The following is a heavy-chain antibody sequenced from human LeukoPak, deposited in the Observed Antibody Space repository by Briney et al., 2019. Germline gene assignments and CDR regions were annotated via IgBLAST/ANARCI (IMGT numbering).Heavy chain of an antibody. D-gene: IGHD3-22*01. CDR3: ARGGYDSSGYYYSEDY. Sequence: SETLSLTCTVSGGSISSGSYYWSWIRQPAGKGLEWIGRIYTSGSTNYNPSLKSRVTISVDTSKNQFSLKLSSVTAADTAVYYCARGGYDSSGYYYSEDYWGQGTLVTVSS. V-gene: IGHV4-61*02. CDR1: GGSISSGSYY. CDR2: IYTSGST. J-gene: IGHJ4*02.